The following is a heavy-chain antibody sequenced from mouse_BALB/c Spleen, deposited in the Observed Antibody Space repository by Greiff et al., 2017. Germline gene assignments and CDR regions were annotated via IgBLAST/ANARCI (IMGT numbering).Heavy chain of an antibody. CDR3: AREKVRRGNAMDY. V-gene: IGHV1-80*01. CDR1: GYAFSSYW. D-gene: IGHD2-14*01. J-gene: IGHJ4*01. Sequence: VQLQQSGAELVRPGSSVKISCKASGYAFSSYWMNWVKQRPGQGLEWIGWIYPGDGSTKYNEKFKGKTTLTADKSSSTAYMLLSSLTSEDSAIYFCAREKVRRGNAMDYWGQGTSVTVSS. CDR2: IYPGDGST.